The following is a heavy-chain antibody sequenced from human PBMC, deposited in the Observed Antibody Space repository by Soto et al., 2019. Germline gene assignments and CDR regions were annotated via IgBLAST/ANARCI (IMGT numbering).Heavy chain of an antibody. CDR1: GFTFSSYA. CDR2: ISYDGSNK. Sequence: HPGGSLRLSCAAPGFTFSSYAMHWVRQAPGKGLEWVAVISYDGSNKYYADSVKGRFTISRDNSKNTLYLQMNSLRAEDTAVYYCARDETQKYYDSQASTFDYWGQGTLVTVSS. V-gene: IGHV3-30-3*01. J-gene: IGHJ4*02. D-gene: IGHD3-3*01. CDR3: ARDETQKYYDSQASTFDY.